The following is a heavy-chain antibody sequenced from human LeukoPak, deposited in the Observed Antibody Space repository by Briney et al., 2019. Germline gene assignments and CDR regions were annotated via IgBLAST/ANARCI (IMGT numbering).Heavy chain of an antibody. CDR2: ISAYNGNT. J-gene: IGHJ6*03. CDR3: ARGGLRFLEWLLYTDYYYYMDV. V-gene: IGHV1-18*01. D-gene: IGHD3-3*01. Sequence: ASVKVSCKASGYTFTSYGISWVRQAPGQGLEWMGWISAYNGNTNYAQKLQGRVTMTTDTSTSTAYMELRSLRSDDTAVYYCARGGLRFLEWLLYTDYYYYMDVWGKGTTVTVSS. CDR1: GYTFTSYG.